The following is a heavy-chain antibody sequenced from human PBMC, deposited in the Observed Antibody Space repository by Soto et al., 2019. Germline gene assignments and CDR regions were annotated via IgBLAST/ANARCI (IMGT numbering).Heavy chain of an antibody. CDR3: VSQVGDYYLDQ. Sequence: QLHLQESGPGLVKASETLSLTCTVSGGSMRSTNYYWGWIRQPPGKGLEWIGNVFFNGITFYKPSLESRVSISVDTSKSQFSPRLNSVTAADTAVYYCVSQVGDYYLDQWGQGTLVTVSS. V-gene: IGHV4-39*01. D-gene: IGHD4-17*01. J-gene: IGHJ4*02. CDR2: VFFNGIT. CDR1: GGSMRSTNYY.